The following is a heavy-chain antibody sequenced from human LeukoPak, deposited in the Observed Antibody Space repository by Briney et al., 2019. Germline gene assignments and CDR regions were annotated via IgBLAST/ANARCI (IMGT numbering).Heavy chain of an antibody. CDR1: GYSFTSYW. D-gene: IGHD3-10*01. CDR3: ARHAVGEPNQLDY. J-gene: IGHJ4*02. CDR2: IDPSDSYT. V-gene: IGHV5-10-1*01. Sequence: GESLKISCNGSGYSFTSYWISWVRQMPGKGLEWMGRIDPSDSYTNYSPSFQGHVTISADKSISTAYLQWSSLKASDTAMYYCARHAVGEPNQLDYWGQGTLVTVSS.